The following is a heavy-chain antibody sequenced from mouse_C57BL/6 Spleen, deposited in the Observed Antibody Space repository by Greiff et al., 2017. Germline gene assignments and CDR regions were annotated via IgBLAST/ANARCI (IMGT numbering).Heavy chain of an antibody. J-gene: IGHJ4*01. CDR1: GYTFTSYW. CDR2: IDPSDSYT. Sequence: QVQLQQPGAELVRPGTSVKLSCKASGYTFTSYWMHWVKQRPGQGLEWIGVIDPSDSYTNYNQKFKCKATLTVDTSSSTAYMQLSSLTSEDSAVYYCARDDYDKGGNAMDYWGQGTSVTVSS. CDR3: ARDDYDKGGNAMDY. V-gene: IGHV1-59*01. D-gene: IGHD2-4*01.